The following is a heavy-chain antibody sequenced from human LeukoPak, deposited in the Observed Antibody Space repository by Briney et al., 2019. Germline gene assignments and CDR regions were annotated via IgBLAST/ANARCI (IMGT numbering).Heavy chain of an antibody. J-gene: IGHJ4*02. CDR3: ARDNAYMFDY. CDR2: INTDGRTT. V-gene: IGHV3-74*01. Sequence: GGSLRLSCVASGFAINTNHMNWVRQAPGKGLVWVAHINTDGRTTTYADSVKGRFTVSRDNAKNTLYLEMNRLRAEDTAVYYCARDNAYMFDYWGQGTQVTVSS. D-gene: IGHD5-24*01. CDR1: GFAINTNH.